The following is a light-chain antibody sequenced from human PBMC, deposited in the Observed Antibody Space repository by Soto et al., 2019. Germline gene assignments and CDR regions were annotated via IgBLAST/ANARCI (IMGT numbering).Light chain of an antibody. V-gene: IGLV1-44*01. Sequence: QSVLTQPPSASGTPGQRVTISCSGSNSNFGSNTVNWYQQLPGTAPKLLIYNNNQRPSGVPDRFSGSKSGTSASLAITGLQSEDEADYYCATWDDSLNGLYVFGAGTQLTVL. CDR1: NSNFGSNT. J-gene: IGLJ7*01. CDR2: NNN. CDR3: ATWDDSLNGLYV.